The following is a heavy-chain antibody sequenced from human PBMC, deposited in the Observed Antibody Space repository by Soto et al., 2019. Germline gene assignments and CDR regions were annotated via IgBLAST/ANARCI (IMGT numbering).Heavy chain of an antibody. D-gene: IGHD3-22*01. V-gene: IGHV5-51*01. Sequence: RGESLKISCKGSGYSFTSYWIGWVRQMPGKGLEWMGIIYPGDSDTRYSPSFQGQVTISADKSISTAYLQWSSLKASDTAMYYCAILRRDYYDSSGMYYFDYWGQGTLVTVSS. J-gene: IGHJ4*02. CDR1: GYSFTSYW. CDR2: IYPGDSDT. CDR3: AILRRDYYDSSGMYYFDY.